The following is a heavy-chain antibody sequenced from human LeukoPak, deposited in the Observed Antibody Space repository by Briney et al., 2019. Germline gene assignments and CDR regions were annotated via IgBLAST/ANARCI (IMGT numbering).Heavy chain of an antibody. V-gene: IGHV3-48*03. CDR3: ARESTVGALDY. D-gene: IGHD4-11*01. Sequence: GRSLRLSCAASGFTFSSYEMNWVRQAPGKGLEWVSYIGTSGITKYYADSVKGRFTIFRDNAKNSLSLQMNSLRAEDTAVYYCARESTVGALDYWGQGTLVSVSS. CDR2: IGTSGITK. CDR1: GFTFSSYE. J-gene: IGHJ4*02.